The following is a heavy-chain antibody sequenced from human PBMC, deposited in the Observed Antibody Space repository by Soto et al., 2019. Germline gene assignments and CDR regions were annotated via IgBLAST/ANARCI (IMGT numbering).Heavy chain of an antibody. CDR1: GGTFSSYA. CDR2: IIPIFGTA. V-gene: IGHV1-69*01. CDR3: ARAWSGDRHYDGMDV. J-gene: IGHJ6*02. Sequence: QVQLVQSGAEVKKPGSSVKVSCKASGGTFSSYAISWVRQAPGQGLEWMGGIIPIFGTANYAQKFQGRVTITADESTSTAYMERSSRRAEDTAVYYCARAWSGDRHYDGMDVWGQGTTVTVSS. D-gene: IGHD3-3*01.